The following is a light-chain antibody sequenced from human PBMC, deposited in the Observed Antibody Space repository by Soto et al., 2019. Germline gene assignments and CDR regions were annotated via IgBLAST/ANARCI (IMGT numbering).Light chain of an antibody. Sequence: EIVLTQSPGTLSLSPGERATLSCRASQSVSSSYLAWYQQKPGQAPRLLIYGASSRATGIPDRFSGSGSGTDFTLTISRLEPEDFAVYYCQQYGSPPPPFGQGTKVDIK. J-gene: IGKJ1*01. CDR1: QSVSSSY. CDR2: GAS. CDR3: QQYGSPPPP. V-gene: IGKV3-20*01.